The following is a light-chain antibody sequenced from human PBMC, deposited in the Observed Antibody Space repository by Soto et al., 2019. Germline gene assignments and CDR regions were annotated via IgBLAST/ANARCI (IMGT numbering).Light chain of an antibody. Sequence: DIQMTQSPSSVSASVGDRVTITCRASQGIGSWLAWYQQKPGKAPNLLIYDASKLHSGVPSRFSGSGSGTDFSLTIISLQPEDFATYYCQQANSFPLTFGGGTKVEI. CDR1: QGIGSW. V-gene: IGKV1-12*01. J-gene: IGKJ4*01. CDR2: DAS. CDR3: QQANSFPLT.